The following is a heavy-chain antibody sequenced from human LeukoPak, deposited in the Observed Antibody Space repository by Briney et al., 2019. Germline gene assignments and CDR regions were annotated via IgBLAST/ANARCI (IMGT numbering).Heavy chain of an antibody. V-gene: IGHV4-34*01. Sequence: SETLSLTCAVSGGSFSGYYWSWIRQPPGKGLEWIGEINHSGSTNYNPSLTSRVTISVDTSKNQFSLKLSSVTAADTAVYYCARGRVATMGWFDPWGQGTLVTVSS. D-gene: IGHD5-12*01. J-gene: IGHJ5*02. CDR3: ARGRVATMGWFDP. CDR2: INHSGST. CDR1: GGSFSGYY.